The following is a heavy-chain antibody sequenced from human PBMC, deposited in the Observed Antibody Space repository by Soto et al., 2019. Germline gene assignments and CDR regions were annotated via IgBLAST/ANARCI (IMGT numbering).Heavy chain of an antibody. Sequence: SETLSLTCTVSGGSISSGDYYWSWIRQPPGKGLEWIGYIYYSGSTYYNPSLKSRVTISVDTSKNQFSLKLSSVTAADTAVYYCARGGAYGSGSYYNEPPYYYYGMDVWGQGTTVTVSS. CDR2: IYYSGST. J-gene: IGHJ6*02. D-gene: IGHD3-10*01. CDR1: GGSISSGDYY. V-gene: IGHV4-30-4*01. CDR3: ARGGAYGSGSYYNEPPYYYYGMDV.